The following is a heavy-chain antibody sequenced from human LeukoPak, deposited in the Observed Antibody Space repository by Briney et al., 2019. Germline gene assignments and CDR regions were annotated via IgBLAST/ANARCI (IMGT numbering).Heavy chain of an antibody. CDR1: GFTFSSYA. D-gene: IGHD6-19*01. J-gene: IGHJ5*02. V-gene: IGHV3-23*01. CDR3: AKAPVAGPNWFDP. CDR2: ISGSGGST. Sequence: GGSLRLSCAASGFTFSSYAVSWVRQAPGKGLEWVSSISGSGGSTYSADSVKGRFTISRDNSKNTLYLQMNSLRAEDTAVYYCAKAPVAGPNWFDPWGQGTLVTVSS.